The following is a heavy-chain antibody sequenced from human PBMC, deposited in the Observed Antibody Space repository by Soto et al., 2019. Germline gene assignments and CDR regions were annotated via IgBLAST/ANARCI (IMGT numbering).Heavy chain of an antibody. D-gene: IGHD2-21*02. CDR2: ITSDGKSK. V-gene: IGHV3-74*01. J-gene: IGHJ5*02. CDR3: ARESGDWPLNWFDP. CDR1: GFNFSNHW. Sequence: LRLSCAASGFNFSNHWMHWVRQRPAEGLVWVSRITSDGKSKAYAESVKGRFAISRDNAKNTLYLQMNGLTAEDTAVYYCARESGDWPLNWFDPWGQGTLVTVSS.